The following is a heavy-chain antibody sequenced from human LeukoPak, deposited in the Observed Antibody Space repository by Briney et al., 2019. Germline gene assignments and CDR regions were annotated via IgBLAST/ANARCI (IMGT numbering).Heavy chain of an antibody. CDR3: ATFRWGIGFDY. J-gene: IGHJ4*02. V-gene: IGHV4-34*01. Sequence: SETLSLTCDVYGGSFSGYYWTYIRQPPGKGLEWTGEIHHSGSTNYNPSLKGRVTMSVDTAKKQFSVKLNSVTAADTAVYYCATFRWGIGFDYWDQGTLVTVSS. CDR2: IHHSGST. CDR1: GGSFSGYY. D-gene: IGHD3-16*01.